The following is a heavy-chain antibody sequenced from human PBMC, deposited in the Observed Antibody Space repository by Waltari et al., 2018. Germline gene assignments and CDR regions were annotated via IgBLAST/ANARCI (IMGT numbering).Heavy chain of an antibody. V-gene: IGHV4-39*07. CDR3: ARLSSGWSFDY. J-gene: IGHJ4*02. Sequence: QLQLQESGPGLVKPSETLSLTCTVSGGSISSSSSYWGWIRQPPGKGLEWIGSIYYSGSTYYNPSLKSRVTISVDTSKNQFSLKLSSVTAADTAVYYCARLSSGWSFDYWGQGTLVTVSS. CDR2: IYYSGST. D-gene: IGHD6-19*01. CDR1: GGSISSSSSY.